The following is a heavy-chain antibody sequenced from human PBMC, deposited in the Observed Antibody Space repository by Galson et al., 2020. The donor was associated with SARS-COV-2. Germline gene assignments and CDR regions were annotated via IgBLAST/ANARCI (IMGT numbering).Heavy chain of an antibody. CDR3: TTHRRQPSYSGESL. Sequence: GESLKISCAASEFTFSNAFMSWVRQAPGKGLEWVGHIKSRAAGGATNYAAPVKGRFTISRDDSTNTLFLQMNSLRSEDTAVYYCTTHRRQPSYSGESLWGQGTLVAVSS. D-gene: IGHD4-17*01. V-gene: IGHV3-15*01. CDR2: IKSRAAGGAT. J-gene: IGHJ4*02. CDR1: EFTFSNAF.